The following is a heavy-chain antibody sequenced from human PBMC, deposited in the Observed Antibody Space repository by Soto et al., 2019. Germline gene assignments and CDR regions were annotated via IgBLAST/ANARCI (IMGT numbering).Heavy chain of an antibody. D-gene: IGHD6-25*01. J-gene: IGHJ4*02. Sequence: TSETLSLTCTVSGGSISSGDYYWSWIRQPPRKGLEWIGYIYYSGSTYYNPSLKSRVTISVDTSKNQFSLKLSSVTAADTAVYYCARFVRSIAAAGAYYFDYWGQGTLVTVSS. V-gene: IGHV4-30-4*01. CDR1: GGSISSGDYY. CDR3: ARFVRSIAAAGAYYFDY. CDR2: IYYSGST.